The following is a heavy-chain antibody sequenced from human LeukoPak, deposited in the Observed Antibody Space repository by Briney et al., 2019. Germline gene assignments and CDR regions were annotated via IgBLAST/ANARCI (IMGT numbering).Heavy chain of an antibody. CDR2: ISYDGSNK. J-gene: IGHJ4*02. Sequence: SFKASGCTFSSYAVYWVRQAPGKGLEWVAGISYDGSNKYYAVSVKGRFTISRDNSKNTLYLQMNSLRAEDTAVYYCARERDSSGYLYYFDYWGQGTLVTVSS. CDR1: GCTFSSYA. V-gene: IGHV3-30-3*01. D-gene: IGHD3-22*01. CDR3: ARERDSSGYLYYFDY.